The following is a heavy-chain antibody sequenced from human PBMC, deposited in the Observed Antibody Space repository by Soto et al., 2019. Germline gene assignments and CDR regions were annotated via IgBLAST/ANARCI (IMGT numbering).Heavy chain of an antibody. CDR1: GGSISSGGYY. J-gene: IGHJ6*02. CDR2: IYYSGST. V-gene: IGHV4-31*03. Sequence: QVQLQESGPGLVKPSQTLSLTCTVSGGSISSGGYYWSWIRQHPGKGLEWIGDIYYSGSTYYNPSPNSRVTISVNPSKNQFSQKLSSVTAEDTAVYYCAIHYYYGMAVWGQGPTVTVSS. CDR3: AIHYYYGMAV.